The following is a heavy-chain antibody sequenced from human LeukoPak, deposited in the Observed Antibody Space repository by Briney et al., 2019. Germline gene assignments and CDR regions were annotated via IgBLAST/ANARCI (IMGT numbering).Heavy chain of an antibody. V-gene: IGHV3-74*01. CDR2: IHSDGSST. Sequence: GGSLRLSCVATGFTFSTYWMHWVRQAPGKGLVWVARIHSDGSSTTYADSVKGRFTISRGNAKNTLYLQMNSLRAEDTAVYYCARDIYSKSGDDYWGQGTLVTVSS. CDR3: ARDIYSKSGDDY. D-gene: IGHD6-13*01. CDR1: GFTFSTYW. J-gene: IGHJ4*02.